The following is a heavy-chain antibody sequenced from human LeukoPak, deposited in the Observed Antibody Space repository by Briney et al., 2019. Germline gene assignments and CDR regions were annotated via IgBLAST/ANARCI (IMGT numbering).Heavy chain of an antibody. V-gene: IGHV3-53*01. CDR3: SKWKAIVLVPAARSPIDY. J-gene: IGHJ4*02. CDR1: GFTVSSNY. D-gene: IGHD2-2*01. CDR2: IYSGGST. Sequence: GGSLRLSCAASGFTVSSNYMSWVRQAPGKGLEWVSVIYSGGSTYYADSVKGRFTIFRDNSKHTLYLQMNSLRAEDTAVYYCSKWKAIVLVPAARSPIDYWGQGTLVTVSS.